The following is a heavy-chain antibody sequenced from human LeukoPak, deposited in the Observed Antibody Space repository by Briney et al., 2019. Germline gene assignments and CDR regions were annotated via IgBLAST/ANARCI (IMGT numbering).Heavy chain of an antibody. V-gene: IGHV4-4*07. CDR1: GCSISSYY. J-gene: IGHJ5*02. D-gene: IGHD5-12*01. CDR2: IYTSGST. Sequence: PSESLSLTCTVSGCSISSYYWSWIRQPAGKGLEWVGRIYTSGSTTYNPSPKSRVTMSVHTSKNQCSLKLSSVTAPDTAVYYCARDGPGGYDYIWFDPWGQGTLVTVSS. CDR3: ARDGPGGYDYIWFDP.